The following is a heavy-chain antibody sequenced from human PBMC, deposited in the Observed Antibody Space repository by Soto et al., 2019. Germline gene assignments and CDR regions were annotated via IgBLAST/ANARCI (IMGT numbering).Heavy chain of an antibody. CDR2: MYHDGNT. V-gene: IGHV4-38-2*02. CDR1: GYSISSGCF. D-gene: IGHD5-12*01. J-gene: IGHJ4*02. CDR3: ARESYSGYHSYDY. Sequence: SETLSLTCAFSGYSISSGCFWGWIRQPPGKGLEWIANMYHDGNTHYNPSLKSRVTMSVETSKNQFSLELNSVTAADTAVYYCARESYSGYHSYDYWGQGILVTVAS.